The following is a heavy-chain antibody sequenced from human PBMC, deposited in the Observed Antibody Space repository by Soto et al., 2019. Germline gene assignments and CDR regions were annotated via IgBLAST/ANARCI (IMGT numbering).Heavy chain of an antibody. V-gene: IGHV1-3*01. J-gene: IGHJ6*02. Sequence: ASVTVSCPASGSTFPSYVMHWVSQAKGQRLEWMGWINAGNGNTKYSQKFQGRVTITRDTSASTAYMELSSLRSEDTAVYYCARTRTDEYYYYYGMDVWVQGTTVTVSS. CDR3: ARTRTDEYYYYYGMDV. CDR2: INAGNGNT. D-gene: IGHD1-1*01. CDR1: GSTFPSYV.